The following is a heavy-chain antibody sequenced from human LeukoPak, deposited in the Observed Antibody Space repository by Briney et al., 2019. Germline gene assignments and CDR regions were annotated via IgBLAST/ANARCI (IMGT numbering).Heavy chain of an antibody. D-gene: IGHD3-22*01. CDR2: FYHGGST. CDR1: GYSISTGYY. J-gene: IGHJ5*02. CDR3: ARANTYYYDSSGYTNWFDP. V-gene: IGHV4-38-2*02. Sequence: SETLSLTCTVSGYSISTGYYWDWIRQPPGKGLEWIGTFYHGGSTYYNPSLKSRVTISVDTSKNQFSLKLSSVTAADTAVYYCARANTYYYDSSGYTNWFDPWGQGTLVTVSS.